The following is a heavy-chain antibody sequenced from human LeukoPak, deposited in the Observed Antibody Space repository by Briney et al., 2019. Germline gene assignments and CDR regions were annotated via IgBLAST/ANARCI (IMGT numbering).Heavy chain of an antibody. Sequence: PGGSLRLSCAASGFTFSSYGMHWVRQAPGKGLEWVAVISYDGSNKYYADSVKGRFTISRDNSKNTLYLQMNSLRAEDTAVYYCAKDHRYYYGSGSYSYYFDYWGQGTLVTVSS. V-gene: IGHV3-30*18. J-gene: IGHJ4*02. CDR2: ISYDGSNK. D-gene: IGHD3-10*01. CDR1: GFTFSSYG. CDR3: AKDHRYYYGSGSYSYYFDY.